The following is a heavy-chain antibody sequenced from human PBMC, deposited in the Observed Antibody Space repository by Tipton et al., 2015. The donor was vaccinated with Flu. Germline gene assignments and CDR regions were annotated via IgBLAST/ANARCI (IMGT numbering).Heavy chain of an antibody. V-gene: IGHV4-34*01. Sequence: TLSLTCAVYDGSFSNYYWSWIRQPPGKGLEWIGEVYHTGRTIYNPSLMSRVTISVDTSKNQFSLRLNSVTATDTAIYYCARGSGSYHSPFAYWGQGILVTVSS. J-gene: IGHJ4*02. CDR2: VYHTGRT. D-gene: IGHD3-10*01. CDR3: ARGSGSYHSPFAY. CDR1: DGSFSNYY.